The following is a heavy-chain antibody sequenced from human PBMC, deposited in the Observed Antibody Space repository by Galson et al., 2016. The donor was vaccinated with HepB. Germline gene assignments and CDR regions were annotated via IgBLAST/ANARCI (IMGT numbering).Heavy chain of an antibody. D-gene: IGHD3-10*01. CDR1: GFTVSDNY. J-gene: IGHJ4*02. Sequence: SLRLSCAASGFTVSDNYMRWVRQAPGKGLEWVSVIYSGGSTYYADSVKGRFTISRDSSKNTLYLQMNSLRAEDTAVYYCARHGDMIRGRYFGFWGQGTPVTVSS. CDR3: ARHGDMIRGRYFGF. CDR2: IYSGGST. V-gene: IGHV3-53*01.